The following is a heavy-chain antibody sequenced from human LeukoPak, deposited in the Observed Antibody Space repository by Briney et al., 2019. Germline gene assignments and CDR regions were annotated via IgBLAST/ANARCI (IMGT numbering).Heavy chain of an antibody. D-gene: IGHD3-3*01. J-gene: IGHJ3*02. V-gene: IGHV5-51*01. Sequence: GESLRIASKGSGYSFTIYWIGWVRQMPGKGLEWLGIIYTGDAHTRYSPSFQGQVTISADKSISTAYLQWSSLNASDTAMYYCARHSTPYYDFWSGYSPDDAFDIWGQGTMVTVSS. CDR1: GYSFTIYW. CDR3: ARHSTPYYDFWSGYSPDDAFDI. CDR2: IYTGDAHT.